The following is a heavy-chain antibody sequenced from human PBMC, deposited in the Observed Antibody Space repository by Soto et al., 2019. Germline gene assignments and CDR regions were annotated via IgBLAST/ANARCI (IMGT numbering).Heavy chain of an antibody. CDR3: AISSIGYGEHNWFDP. Sequence: ASVKVSCKASGYTFASYGISWVRQAPGQGLEWMGWISAYNGNTNYAQKLQGRVTMTTDTSTSTAYMELRSLRSDDTAVYYCAISSIGYGEHNWFDPWGKGTLVTVSS. V-gene: IGHV1-18*01. CDR2: ISAYNGNT. CDR1: GYTFASYG. J-gene: IGHJ5*02. D-gene: IGHD4-17*01.